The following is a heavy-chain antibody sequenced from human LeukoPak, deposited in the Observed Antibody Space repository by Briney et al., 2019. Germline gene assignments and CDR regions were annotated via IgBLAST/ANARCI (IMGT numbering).Heavy chain of an antibody. Sequence: GASVKVSCKASGYTFTSYDINWVRQATGQGLEWMGWMNPNSGNTGYAQKFQGRVTMTRNTSISTAYMELSSLRSEDTAVYYCAGTMIGMGYYYGMDVWGQGTTVTVSS. J-gene: IGHJ6*02. CDR1: GYTFTSYD. V-gene: IGHV1-8*01. CDR3: AGTMIGMGYYYGMDV. D-gene: IGHD3-22*01. CDR2: MNPNSGNT.